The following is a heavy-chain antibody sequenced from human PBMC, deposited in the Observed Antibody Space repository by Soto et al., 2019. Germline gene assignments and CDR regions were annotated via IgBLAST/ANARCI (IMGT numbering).Heavy chain of an antibody. V-gene: IGHV3-23*01. CDR2: ISGSGGST. CDR1: GFTFSSYA. Sequence: EVQLLESEGCLVQPGGSLTVSCAASGFTFSSYAMIWVRQAPGKGLEWVSAISGSGGSTYYADSVKGRFTISRDNSKNTLYLQVNSLRAEDTAVYYCAKEGVYGDYSGYWGQGTLVTVSS. D-gene: IGHD4-17*01. J-gene: IGHJ4*02. CDR3: AKEGVYGDYSGY.